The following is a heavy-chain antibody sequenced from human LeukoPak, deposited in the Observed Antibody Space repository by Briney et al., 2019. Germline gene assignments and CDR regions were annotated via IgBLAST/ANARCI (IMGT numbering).Heavy chain of an antibody. CDR3: AKDWGGGSNWFDP. V-gene: IGHV3-30*02. CDR1: GFTFSSYG. CDR2: IRYDGSNK. D-gene: IGHD3-16*01. Sequence: PGGSLRLSCAASGFTFSSYGMHWVRQAPGKGLEWVAFIRYDGSNKYYADSVKGRFTISRDNSKNTLYLQMSSLRAEDTAVYYCAKDWGGGSNWFDPWGQGTLVTVSS. J-gene: IGHJ5*02.